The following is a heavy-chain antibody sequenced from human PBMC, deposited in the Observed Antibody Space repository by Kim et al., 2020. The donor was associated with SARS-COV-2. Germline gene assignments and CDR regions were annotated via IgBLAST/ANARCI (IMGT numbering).Heavy chain of an antibody. Sequence: GGSLRLSCAASGFTFSGYGMHWVRQAPGKGLEWVALIWDDGSTQYYADSVKGRFSISRDNSKNTLYLQMNSLRAEDTAVYYCTKDSDYGSAHFYGMDVWGQGTTVTVSS. CDR3: TKDSDYGSAHFYGMDV. J-gene: IGHJ6*02. CDR2: IWDDGSTQ. V-gene: IGHV3-33*03. D-gene: IGHD3-10*01. CDR1: GFTFSGYG.